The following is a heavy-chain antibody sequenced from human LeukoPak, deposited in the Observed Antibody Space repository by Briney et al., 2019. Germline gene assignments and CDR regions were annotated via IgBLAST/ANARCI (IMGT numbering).Heavy chain of an antibody. CDR3: ARSRWSAYCGGDCYTVYFDY. Sequence: SETLSLTCAVPGGSVSSGGYYWSWIRQHPGKGLGWIGYIYYSGSTYYNPSLASRISISVDTSENQFSLKLSSVTAADTAVYYCARSRWSAYCGGDCYTVYFDYWGQGALVTVSS. J-gene: IGHJ4*02. V-gene: IGHV4-31*11. CDR1: GGSVSSGGYY. CDR2: IYYSGST. D-gene: IGHD2-21*02.